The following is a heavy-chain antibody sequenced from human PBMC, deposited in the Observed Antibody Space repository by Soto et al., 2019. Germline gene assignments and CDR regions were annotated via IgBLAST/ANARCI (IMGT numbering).Heavy chain of an antibody. Sequence: SETLSLTCTASGGSISSYYWGWIRQPPGKGLEWIGSIYYSGSTYYNPSLKSRVTISVDTSKNQFSLKLSSVTAADTAVYYCARPGYGDGPNYLDYWGQGTLVTVSS. CDR3: ARPGYGDGPNYLDY. V-gene: IGHV4-39*01. CDR2: IYYSGST. CDR1: GGSISSYY. D-gene: IGHD4-17*01. J-gene: IGHJ4*02.